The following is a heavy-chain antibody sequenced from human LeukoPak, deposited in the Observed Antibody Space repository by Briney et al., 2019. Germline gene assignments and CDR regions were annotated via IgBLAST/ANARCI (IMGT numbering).Heavy chain of an antibody. D-gene: IGHD6-19*01. V-gene: IGHV3-74*01. CDR1: GFTFSNYW. J-gene: IGHJ4*02. CDR3: VRGSYDGSSGPKALFDD. CDR2: ISSDGSRT. Sequence: GGSLRLSCAASGFTFSNYWMHWVRQAPGEGLVWVSRISSDGSRTSYADSVKGRFAISRDNAKNTLSLQMNSLRAEDTAVYSCVRGSYDGSSGPKALFDDWGQGTLVTVSS.